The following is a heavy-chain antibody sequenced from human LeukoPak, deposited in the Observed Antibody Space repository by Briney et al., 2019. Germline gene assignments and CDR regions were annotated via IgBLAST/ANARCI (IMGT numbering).Heavy chain of an antibody. CDR2: INPNSGVT. Sequence: ASVKVSCKASLYTLTGYYIHSVRQAPGQGLEWMGWINPNSGVTNYAQNLQGRVTMTRDTSIRTAYMELSRLRSDDTAVYYCARREFDYWGQGTLVTVSS. J-gene: IGHJ4*02. CDR1: LYTLTGYY. D-gene: IGHD1-26*01. V-gene: IGHV1-2*02. CDR3: ARREFDY.